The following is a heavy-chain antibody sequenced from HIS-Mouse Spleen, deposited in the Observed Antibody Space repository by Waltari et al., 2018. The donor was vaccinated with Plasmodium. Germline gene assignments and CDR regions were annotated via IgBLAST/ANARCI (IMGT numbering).Heavy chain of an antibody. CDR2: ISYDGSNK. J-gene: IGHJ4*02. Sequence: QVQLVESGGGVVQPVRSRRLSCAASGFAFSGSGRHWVRQAPGKGLELVAVISYDGSNKYDADSVKGRFTISRDNSKNTLYLQMNSLRAEDTAVYYCATSGLTGGTYYFDYWGQGTLVTVSS. CDR3: ATSGLTGGTYYFDY. CDR1: GFAFSGSG. V-gene: IGHV3-30*03. D-gene: IGHD7-27*01.